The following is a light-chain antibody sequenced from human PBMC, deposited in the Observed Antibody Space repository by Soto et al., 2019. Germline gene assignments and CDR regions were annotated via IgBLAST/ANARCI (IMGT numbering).Light chain of an antibody. CDR3: SSYGGSNNYVA. Sequence: QSALTQPPSASGSPGQSVTISCTGTSSDVGGYNYVSWYQQHPGKAPKLMIYEVSKRPSGVPDRFSGSKSGNMASLTVSGLQAEDEAEYYCSSYGGSNNYVAFGGGTKLTVL. CDR1: SSDVGGYNY. J-gene: IGLJ2*01. V-gene: IGLV2-8*01. CDR2: EVS.